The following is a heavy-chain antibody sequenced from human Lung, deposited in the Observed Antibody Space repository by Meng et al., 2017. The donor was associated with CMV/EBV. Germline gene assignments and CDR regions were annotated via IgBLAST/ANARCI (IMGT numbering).Heavy chain of an antibody. V-gene: IGHV3-9*01. CDR2: ISWNSGTI. D-gene: IGHD1-26*01. Sequence: GGSXRLXCAASGFIFDDYAMHWVRQAPGKGLEWVSGISWNSGTIVYADSVKGRFTISRDNAKNSLYLQMKSLRAEDKALYYCVKGGEYTGSYYGGLIGYFDYXGQGXLVTFSS. J-gene: IGHJ4*02. CDR1: GFIFDDYA. CDR3: VKGGEYTGSYYGGLIGYFDY.